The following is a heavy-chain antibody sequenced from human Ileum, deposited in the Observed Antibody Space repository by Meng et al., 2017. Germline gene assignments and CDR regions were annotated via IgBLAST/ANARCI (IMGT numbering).Heavy chain of an antibody. Sequence: QVQLQESGPGLVNPSQTLSPTCSVSGGSISTGDYYWSWIRQPPGKGLEWIGYIYYSGSTYYNPSLKSRLTISVDTSKNQFSLKLSSVTAADTAVYYCARDRDSSGYYPYWGQGTLVTVSS. J-gene: IGHJ4*02. D-gene: IGHD3-22*01. CDR1: GGSISTGDYY. CDR2: IYYSGST. V-gene: IGHV4-30-4*01. CDR3: ARDRDSSGYYPY.